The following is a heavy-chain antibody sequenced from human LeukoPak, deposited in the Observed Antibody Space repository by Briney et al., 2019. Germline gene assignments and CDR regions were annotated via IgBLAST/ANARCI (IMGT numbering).Heavy chain of an antibody. CDR2: IIPILGIA. J-gene: IGHJ4*02. CDR3: ARRFYDSSGYDH. D-gene: IGHD3-22*01. CDR1: GGTFSSYT. V-gene: IGHV1-69*02. Sequence: SVKVSCKASGGTFSSYTISWVRQAPGQGLEWMGRIIPILGIANYAQKFQGRVTITADKSTSTAYMGLSSLRSEDTAVYYCARRFYDSSGYDHWGQGTLVTVSS.